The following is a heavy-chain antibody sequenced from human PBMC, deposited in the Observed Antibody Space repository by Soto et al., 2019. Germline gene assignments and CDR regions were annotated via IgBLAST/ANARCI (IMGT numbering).Heavy chain of an antibody. CDR1: GYTFTSYD. CDR3: ARWPGWAGGMDV. CDR2: MNPNSGNT. D-gene: IGHD3-16*01. J-gene: IGHJ6*02. V-gene: IGHV1-8*01. Sequence: QVQLVQSGAEVKKPGASVKVSCKASGYTFTSYDINWVRQATGQGLEWMGWMNPNSGNTGYAQKFQGRVTMTRNTSRSTAYMGLSSLRSEDTAVYYCARWPGWAGGMDVWGQGTTVTVSS.